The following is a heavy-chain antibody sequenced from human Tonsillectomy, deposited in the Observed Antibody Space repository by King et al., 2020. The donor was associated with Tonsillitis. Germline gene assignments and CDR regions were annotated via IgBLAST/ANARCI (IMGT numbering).Heavy chain of an antibody. J-gene: IGHJ5*02. CDR3: ATLLVDAGSYYSNWFDP. Sequence: VQLVESGGGVVQPGRSLRLSCAASGFIFSNYTMHWVRQTPGKGLEWVAVISSDGSNKYYANSVKGRFTISRDNSKKTLYLRMNSLRAEDTAVYYCATLLVDAGSYYSNWFDPWGQGTLVTVSS. CDR1: GFIFSNYT. D-gene: IGHD3-10*01. CDR2: ISSDGSNK. V-gene: IGHV3-30-3*01.